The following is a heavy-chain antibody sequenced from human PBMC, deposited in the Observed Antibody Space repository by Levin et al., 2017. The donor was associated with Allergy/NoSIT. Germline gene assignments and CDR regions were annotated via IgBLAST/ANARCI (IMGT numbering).Heavy chain of an antibody. CDR2: IKQDGSEK. CDR3: ARSRHSSGWEFDY. Sequence: PGGSLRLSCAASGFTFSSYWMSWVRQAPGKGLEWVANIKQDGSEKYYVDSVKGRFTISRDNAKNSLYLQMNSLRAEDTAVYYCARSRHSSGWEFDYWGQGTLVTVST. J-gene: IGHJ4*02. CDR1: GFTFSSYW. V-gene: IGHV3-7*01. D-gene: IGHD6-19*01.